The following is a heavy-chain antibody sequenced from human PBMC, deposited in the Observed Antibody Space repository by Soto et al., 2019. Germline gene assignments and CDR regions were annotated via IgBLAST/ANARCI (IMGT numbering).Heavy chain of an antibody. Sequence: EVQLLESGGGLVQPGGSLRLSCAASGFTFNNYAMTWVRQAPGKGLEWVSTISGSDGSTYYADSVKGRFTISKYNSKNALYLQMSSLRDEDTALYYCVKDWTGDTCPCMDVWGQGTTVTVSS. CDR3: VKDWTGDTCPCMDV. CDR1: GFTFNNYA. D-gene: IGHD2-8*02. J-gene: IGHJ6*01. CDR2: ISGSDGST. V-gene: IGHV3-23*01.